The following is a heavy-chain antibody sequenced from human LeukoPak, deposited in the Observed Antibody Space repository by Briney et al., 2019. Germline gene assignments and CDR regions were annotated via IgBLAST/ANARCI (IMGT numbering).Heavy chain of an antibody. CDR1: GGSISSYY. CDR2: IYYSWCT. J-gene: IGHJ3*02. D-gene: IGHD1-26*01. V-gene: IGHV4-59*01. CDR3: ARAPLSGTYYTDASDI. Sequence: SETLSLTCTVSGGSISSYYWSWIRQPPGKGLEWIGYIYYSWCTSYNPSLKGRVTLSLDTSKHQFSLKLRSVTAADTAVYFCARAPLSGTYYTDASDIWGQGTMVTVSS.